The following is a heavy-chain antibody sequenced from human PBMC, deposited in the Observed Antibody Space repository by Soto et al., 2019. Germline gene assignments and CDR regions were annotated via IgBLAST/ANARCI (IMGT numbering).Heavy chain of an antibody. CDR3: ARGRYGDY. V-gene: IGHV1-18*01. D-gene: IGHD1-1*01. CDR2: ISAHNGNT. Sequence: QVHLVQSGAEVKKPGASVKVSCQGSGYAFTTYGITWVRQAPGQGLEWMGWISAHNGNTNYAQKLQGRVTVTRDTSTSTADMERRSLRYDDTAVYYCARGRYGDYWGQGALVTVSS. J-gene: IGHJ4*02. CDR1: GYAFTTYG.